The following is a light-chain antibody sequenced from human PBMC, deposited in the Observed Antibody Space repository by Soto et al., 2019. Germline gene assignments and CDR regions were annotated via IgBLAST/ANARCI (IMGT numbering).Light chain of an antibody. CDR2: EGS. J-gene: IGLJ2*01. CDR1: SSDLGSYNL. Sequence: QSALTQPASVSGSTGQSITLPCTGTSSDLGSYNLVSWYQQHPGKAPKLLIYEGSKRPSGVSNRFSGSESGNTASLTISGRQAEDDADYYCCSYAGIRTVVFCGGTKVTVL. V-gene: IGLV2-23*01. CDR3: CSYAGIRTVV.